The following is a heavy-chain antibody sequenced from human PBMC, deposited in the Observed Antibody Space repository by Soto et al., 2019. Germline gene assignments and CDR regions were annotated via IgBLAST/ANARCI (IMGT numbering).Heavy chain of an antibody. V-gene: IGHV3-74*01. CDR2: IDADGSSI. CDR1: GFTFSNSW. J-gene: IGHJ6*02. Sequence: GGSLRLSCAASGFTFSNSWMHWVRQAPGKGLVWLSHIDADGSSIRYADSVRGRLTISRDNAKNTLFLQMNSLRAGDTAVYYCARVSSSPGGYGMDVWGQGTTVTVSS. D-gene: IGHD6-13*01. CDR3: ARVSSSPGGYGMDV.